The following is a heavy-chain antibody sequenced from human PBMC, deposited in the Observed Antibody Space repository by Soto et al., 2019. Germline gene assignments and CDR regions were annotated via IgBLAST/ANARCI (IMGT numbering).Heavy chain of an antibody. Sequence: QVQLVQSGAEVKKPGSSVKVSCKASGDTFRRYSITWVRQAPGQGLAWMGRINPIVEIPRYAQKFQGRVTINVDKTTTTAPMELTSLRSDDTAVYYCARDRRTNYDDYGMDVWGQGTTVTVTS. CDR3: ARDRRTNYDDYGMDV. CDR2: INPIVEIP. V-gene: IGHV1-69*08. CDR1: GDTFRRYS. J-gene: IGHJ6*02.